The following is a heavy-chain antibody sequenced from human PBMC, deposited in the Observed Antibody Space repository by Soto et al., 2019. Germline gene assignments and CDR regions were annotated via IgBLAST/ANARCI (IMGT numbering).Heavy chain of an antibody. V-gene: IGHV3-23*01. CDR2: ISGSGGST. D-gene: IGHD3-3*01. J-gene: IGHJ6*02. CDR3: AKSKGRITIFGVVTPYYYYYYGMDV. CDR1: GFTFSSYA. Sequence: PGGSLRLSCAASGFTFSSYAMSWVRQAPGEGLEWVSAISGSGGSTYYADSVKGRFTISRDNSKNTLYLQMNSLRAEDTAVYYCAKSKGRITIFGVVTPYYYYYYGMDVWGQGTTVTVSS.